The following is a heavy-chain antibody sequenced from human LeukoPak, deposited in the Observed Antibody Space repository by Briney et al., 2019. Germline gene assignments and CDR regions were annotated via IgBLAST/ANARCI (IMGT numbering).Heavy chain of an antibody. J-gene: IGHJ4*02. CDR1: GDSVSNNRAA. CDR3: ARDSRRIAVAGTFDY. D-gene: IGHD6-19*01. V-gene: IGHV6-1*01. Sequence: PSQTLSLTCAISGDSVSNNRAAWNWIRQSPSRGLEWLGRTYYRSKWYNDYAVSVKSRITINPDTSKNQFSLQLNSVTPEDTAVYYCARDSRRIAVAGTFDYWGQGTLVTVSS. CDR2: TYYRSKWYN.